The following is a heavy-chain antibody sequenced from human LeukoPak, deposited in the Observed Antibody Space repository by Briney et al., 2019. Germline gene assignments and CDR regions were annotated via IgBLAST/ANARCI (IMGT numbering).Heavy chain of an antibody. CDR2: INWNGGST. V-gene: IGHV3-20*04. CDR1: GFTFDDYG. D-gene: IGHD6-6*01. Sequence: GGSLRLSCAASGFTFDDYGMSWVRQAPGKGLEWVSGINWNGGSTGYADSVKGRFTISRDNAKNSLYLQMNSLRAEDTALYYCAREQIAARGYYYYMDVWGKGTTVTVSS. J-gene: IGHJ6*03. CDR3: AREQIAARGYYYYMDV.